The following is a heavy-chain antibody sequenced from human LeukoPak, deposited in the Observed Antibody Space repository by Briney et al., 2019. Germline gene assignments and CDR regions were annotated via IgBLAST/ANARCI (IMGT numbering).Heavy chain of an antibody. Sequence: PSETLSLTCTVSGGSTSGDYWSWIRQPPGKGLEWIGYVFYSGSTNYNPSLRSRVTMSVDTSKNQFSLKLSSVTAADTAVYYCARHSSTPLWWTFDYWGQGTLVTVSS. V-gene: IGHV4-59*08. D-gene: IGHD4/OR15-4a*01. CDR1: GGSTSGDY. J-gene: IGHJ4*02. CDR3: ARHSSTPLWWTFDY. CDR2: VFYSGST.